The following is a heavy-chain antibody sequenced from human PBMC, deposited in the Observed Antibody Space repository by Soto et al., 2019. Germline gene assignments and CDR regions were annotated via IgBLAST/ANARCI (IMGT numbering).Heavy chain of an antibody. D-gene: IGHD5-12*01. CDR3: ARDLGMATFDY. CDR2: INHSGST. J-gene: IGHJ4*02. Sequence: PSETLSLTCAVYGGSFSGYYWSWIRQPPGKGLEWIGEINHSGSTNYNPSLKSRVTISVDTSKNQFSLKLSSVTAADTAVYYCARDLGMATFDYWGQGTLVTVPQ. V-gene: IGHV4-34*01. CDR1: GGSFSGYY.